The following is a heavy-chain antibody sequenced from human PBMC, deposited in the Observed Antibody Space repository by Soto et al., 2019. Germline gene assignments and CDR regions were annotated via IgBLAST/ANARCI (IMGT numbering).Heavy chain of an antibody. CDR2: IIPIFGTS. CDR3: ATRRGGGRALRFDP. J-gene: IGHJ5*02. D-gene: IGHD2-15*01. Sequence: SVKVSCKASGGTLSSYAVSWVRQAPGQGLEWMGGIIPIFGTSNYAQKFQGRVTISADKSISTAYLQWSSLRASDTAMYYCATRRGGGRALRFDPWGQGTLVTVSS. V-gene: IGHV1-69*06. CDR1: GGTLSSYA.